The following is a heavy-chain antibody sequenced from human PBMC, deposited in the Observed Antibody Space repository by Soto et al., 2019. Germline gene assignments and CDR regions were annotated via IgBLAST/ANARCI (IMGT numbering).Heavy chain of an antibody. V-gene: IGHV4-34*01. CDR1: GGSFSGYY. J-gene: IGHJ5*02. D-gene: IGHD3-10*01. CDR2: INHSGSP. CDR3: ARGRITMVRGKSWFDP. Sequence: SETLSLTCAVYGGSFSGYYWSWIRQPPGKGLEWIGEINHSGSPNYNPSLTSRVPISVDTSKNQFSLKLSSGTAADTAVYYCARGRITMVRGKSWFDPWGQGTLVTVSS.